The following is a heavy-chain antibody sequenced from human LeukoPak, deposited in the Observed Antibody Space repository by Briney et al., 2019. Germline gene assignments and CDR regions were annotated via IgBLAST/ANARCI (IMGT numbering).Heavy chain of an antibody. J-gene: IGHJ4*02. Sequence: GGSLRLSCAASGFTFSSYAMSWVRQAPGKGLEWVSAISGSGGSTYYADSVKGRFTISRDNSKNTLYLQMNGLRAEDTAVYYCARDKVSGGAMTIDYWGQGTLVTVSS. D-gene: IGHD3-16*01. V-gene: IGHV3-23*01. CDR1: GFTFSSYA. CDR3: ARDKVSGGAMTIDY. CDR2: ISGSGGST.